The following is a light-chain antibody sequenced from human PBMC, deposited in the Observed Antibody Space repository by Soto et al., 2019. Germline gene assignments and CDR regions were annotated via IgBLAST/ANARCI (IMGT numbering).Light chain of an antibody. V-gene: IGKV3-15*01. J-gene: IGKJ2*01. CDR3: QQYNKWPPYT. Sequence: EIVMTQSPANLSVSPGERATLSCRASQSVSSNLAWYQQKPGQGPRLLIYGASTRATSIPARFSGSGSGTAFTLTINSLQYGDFAVYYCQQYNKWPPYTLGKGTKLQIK. CDR1: QSVSSN. CDR2: GAS.